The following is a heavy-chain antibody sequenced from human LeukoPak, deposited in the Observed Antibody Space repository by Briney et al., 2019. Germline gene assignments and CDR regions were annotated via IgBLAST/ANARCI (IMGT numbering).Heavy chain of an antibody. V-gene: IGHV1-2*02. Sequence: VASVKVSCKASGYTFTGYYMHWVRQAPGQGLEWMGWINPNSGGTNYAQKFQGRVTMTRDTSISTAYMELSRLRSDDTAVYYCAREAYCTNGVCYPPQYYYYGMDVWGQGTTVTVSS. D-gene: IGHD2-8*01. CDR1: GYTFTGYY. CDR3: AREAYCTNGVCYPPQYYYYGMDV. J-gene: IGHJ6*02. CDR2: INPNSGGT.